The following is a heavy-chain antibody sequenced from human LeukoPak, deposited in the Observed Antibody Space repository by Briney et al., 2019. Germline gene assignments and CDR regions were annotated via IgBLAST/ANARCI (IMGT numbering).Heavy chain of an antibody. D-gene: IGHD5-18*01. CDR2: IKQDGSEK. CDR1: GFTFTRDW. CDR3: ATSPVYSYAHPYYFDY. Sequence: GGSLRLSCIASGFTFTRDWMTWVRQAPGKGLEWVANIKQDGSEKYYVDSVKGRFTISRDNAKNSLYLQMNSLRAEDTAVYYCATSPVYSYAHPYYFDYWGQGTLVTVSS. J-gene: IGHJ4*02. V-gene: IGHV3-7*01.